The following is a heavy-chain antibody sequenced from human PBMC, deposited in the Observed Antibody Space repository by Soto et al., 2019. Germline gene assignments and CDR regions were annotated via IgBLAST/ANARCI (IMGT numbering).Heavy chain of an antibody. D-gene: IGHD2-21*02. CDR3: ARGGWRLIDY. CDR1: GGSISSYY. V-gene: IGHV4-59*08. CDR2: TYYSGST. Sequence: QVQLQESGPGLVKPSEILSLTCTVSGGSISSYYWSWIRQPPGKGLEWIGYTYYSGSTNYNPSLKSRVTISVDTSKNQFSLKLSSVTAADTAVYYCARGGWRLIDYWGQGTLVTVSS. J-gene: IGHJ4*02.